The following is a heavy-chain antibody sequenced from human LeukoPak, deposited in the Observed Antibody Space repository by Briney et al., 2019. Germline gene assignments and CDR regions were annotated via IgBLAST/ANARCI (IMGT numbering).Heavy chain of an antibody. CDR1: GFTFSSYA. Sequence: PGGSLRLSCAASGFTFSSYAMSWVRQAPGKGLEWVSAISGSGGSTYYADSVKGRFTIPRDNSKNTLYLQMNSLRAEDTAVYYCAKEQWLGLNYYYYYMDVWGKGTTVTVSS. CDR2: ISGSGGST. D-gene: IGHD6-19*01. V-gene: IGHV3-23*01. J-gene: IGHJ6*03. CDR3: AKEQWLGLNYYYYYMDV.